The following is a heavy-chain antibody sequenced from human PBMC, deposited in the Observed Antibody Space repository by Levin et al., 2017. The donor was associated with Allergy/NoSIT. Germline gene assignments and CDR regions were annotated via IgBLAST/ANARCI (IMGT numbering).Heavy chain of an antibody. CDR1: GGSISSYY. CDR2: IYYSGST. Sequence: SETLSLTCTVSGGSISSYYWSWIRQPPGKGLEWIGYIYYSGSTNYNPSLKSRVTISVDTSKNQFSLKLSSVTAADTAVYYCARGGIYCSSTSCQVGFDPWGQGTLVTVSS. V-gene: IGHV4-59*01. D-gene: IGHD2-2*01. CDR3: ARGGIYCSSTSCQVGFDP. J-gene: IGHJ5*02.